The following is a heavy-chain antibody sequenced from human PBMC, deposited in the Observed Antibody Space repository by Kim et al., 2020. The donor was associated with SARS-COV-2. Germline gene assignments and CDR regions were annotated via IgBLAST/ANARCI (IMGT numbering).Heavy chain of an antibody. Sequence: SETLSLTCTVSGGSIATSNWWNWVRQPPGKGLEWLGEIYHGGSTNYNPSLMSRITISLDKSKNQFSLKLTSVTAADTAVYYCARELGKYYYGLDVWGRG. V-gene: IGHV4-4*02. J-gene: IGHJ6*02. CDR1: GGSIATSNW. D-gene: IGHD6-6*01. CDR2: IYHGGST. CDR3: ARELGKYYYGLDV.